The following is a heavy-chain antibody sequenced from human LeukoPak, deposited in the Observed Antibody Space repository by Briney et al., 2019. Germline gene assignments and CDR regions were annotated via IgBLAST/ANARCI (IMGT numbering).Heavy chain of an antibody. Sequence: GGSLRLPCAASGFTFSSYSMNWVRQAPGKGLEWVSYTSSSGSTIYYADSVKGRFTISRDNAKNSLYLQMNSLRAEDTAVYYCAELGITMIGGVWGKGTTVTISS. CDR3: AELGITMIGGV. J-gene: IGHJ6*04. CDR2: TSSSGSTI. D-gene: IGHD3-10*02. CDR1: GFTFSSYS. V-gene: IGHV3-48*04.